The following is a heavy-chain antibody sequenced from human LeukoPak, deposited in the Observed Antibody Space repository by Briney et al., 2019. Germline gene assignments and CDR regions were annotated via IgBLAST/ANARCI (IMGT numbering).Heavy chain of an antibody. D-gene: IGHD5-12*01. CDR3: AREARGYSGYDYGDY. V-gene: IGHV3-21*01. Sequence: GGSLRLSCAASGFTFSSYSMNWVRQAPGKGLEWVSSISSSSSYIYYADSVKGRFTISRDNAKNSLYLQMNSLRAEDTAMYYCAREARGYSGYDYGDYWGQGTLVTVSS. CDR1: GFTFSSYS. CDR2: ISSSSSYI. J-gene: IGHJ4*02.